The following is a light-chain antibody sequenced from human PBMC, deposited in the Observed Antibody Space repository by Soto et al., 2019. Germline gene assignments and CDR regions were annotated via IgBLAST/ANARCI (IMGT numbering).Light chain of an antibody. V-gene: IGKV3-15*01. CDR1: QHVSSN. Sequence: EIVMTQSPATLSVSPGGSATLACRASQHVSSNFAWYRQKPGQAPTLLIYRASTRATGIPARFSGSGSGTEFTLALSSLQCEGFAVYCCQRYNNCPYTFGQGNKLAI. CDR3: QRYNNCPYT. CDR2: RAS. J-gene: IGKJ2*01.